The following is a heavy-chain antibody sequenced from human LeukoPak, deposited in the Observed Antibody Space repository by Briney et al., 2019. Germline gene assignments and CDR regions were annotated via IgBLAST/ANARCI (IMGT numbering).Heavy chain of an antibody. CDR2: ISSSSSYI. Sequence: GGSLRLSCAASGFTFSSYAMSWVRQAPGKGLEWVSSISSSSSYIYYADSVKGRFTISRDNAKNSLYLQMNSLRAEDTAVYYCARDKGAAGTDYWGQGTLVTVSS. D-gene: IGHD6-13*01. V-gene: IGHV3-21*01. J-gene: IGHJ4*02. CDR3: ARDKGAAGTDY. CDR1: GFTFSSYA.